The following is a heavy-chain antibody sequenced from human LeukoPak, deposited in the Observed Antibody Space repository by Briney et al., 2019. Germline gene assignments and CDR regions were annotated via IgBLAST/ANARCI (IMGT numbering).Heavy chain of an antibody. V-gene: IGHV1-69*04. Sequence: SVKVSCKASGGTFSSYAISWVRQAPGQGLEWMGRIIPILGITNYAQKFQGRVTITTDKSTSTAYMELSSLRSEDTAVYYCASDSGYYYFLYYWGQGTLVTVSS. J-gene: IGHJ4*02. CDR1: GGTFSSYA. CDR2: IIPILGIT. CDR3: ASDSGYYYFLYY. D-gene: IGHD3-22*01.